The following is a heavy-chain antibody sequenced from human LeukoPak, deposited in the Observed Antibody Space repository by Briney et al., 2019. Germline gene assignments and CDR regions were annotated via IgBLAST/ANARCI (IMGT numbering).Heavy chain of an antibody. V-gene: IGHV4-61*02. CDR3: ARDTSVVRDAFDI. J-gene: IGHJ3*02. D-gene: IGHD2/OR15-2a*01. CDR1: GGSISSGNYY. CDR2: IYTSGST. Sequence: SETLSLTCTVSGGSISSGNYYWSWIRQPAGKGLEWVGRIYTSGSTNYNPSLKSRVTISVDTSKNQFSLKLSSVTAADTAVYYCARDTSVVRDAFDIWGQGTMVTVSS.